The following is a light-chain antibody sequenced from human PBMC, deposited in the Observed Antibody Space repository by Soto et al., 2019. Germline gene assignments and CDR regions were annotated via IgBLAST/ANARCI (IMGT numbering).Light chain of an antibody. J-gene: IGLJ2*01. Sequence: SYELTQPPSVSVPPGQTATITCSGDKLGDKNVCWYQQRPGQSPMLVIYQDIKRPSGIPERFSGSNSGNTATLTISGTQSMDEADYYCQAWDSSTEVFGGGTKLTVL. V-gene: IGLV3-1*01. CDR1: KLGDKN. CDR3: QAWDSSTEV. CDR2: QDI.